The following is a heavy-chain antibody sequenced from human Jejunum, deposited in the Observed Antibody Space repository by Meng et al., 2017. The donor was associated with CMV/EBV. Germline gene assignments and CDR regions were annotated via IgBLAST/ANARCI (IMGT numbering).Heavy chain of an antibody. CDR2: ITSSGNMM. V-gene: IGHV3-48*03. J-gene: IGHJ4*02. CDR1: GFTLENDE. CDR3: ARVPLVARRAYLDY. Sequence: SGFTLENDEMYWVRQAPGKGVERIAYITSSGNMMHYAGSVKGRFTISRDNVKNSLFLQMNSLRADDTATYFCARVPLVARRAYLDYWGQGTLVTVSS. D-gene: IGHD5-12*01.